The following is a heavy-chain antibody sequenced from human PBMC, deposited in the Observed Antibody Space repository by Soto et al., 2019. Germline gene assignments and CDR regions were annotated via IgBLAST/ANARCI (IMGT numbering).Heavy chain of an antibody. CDR1: VYTFTSYV. V-gene: IGHV1-18*04. CDR2: ISAYNGNT. J-gene: IGHJ5*02. D-gene: IGHD6-13*01. Sequence: AVKVSSKASVYTFTSYVISWLRPAPGQGLEWMGWISAYNGNTNYAQKLQGRVTMTTDTSTSTAYMELRSLRSDDTAVYYCARHSASDLTLYRCSWHWSWLVRWG. CDR3: ARHSASDLTLYRCSWHWSWLVR.